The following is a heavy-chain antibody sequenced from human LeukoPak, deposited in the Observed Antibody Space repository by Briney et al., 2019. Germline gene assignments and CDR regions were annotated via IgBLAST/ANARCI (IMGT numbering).Heavy chain of an antibody. Sequence: SVKVSCKASGGTFSSYAISWVRQAPGQGLEWMGRIIPILGIANYAQKFQGRVTITADKSTSTAYMELSSLRSEDTAVYYCARDTTYQSIVVVMFPYYGMDVWGQGTTVTVSS. CDR2: IIPILGIA. J-gene: IGHJ6*02. V-gene: IGHV1-69*04. D-gene: IGHD3-22*01. CDR3: ARDTTYQSIVVVMFPYYGMDV. CDR1: GGTFSSYA.